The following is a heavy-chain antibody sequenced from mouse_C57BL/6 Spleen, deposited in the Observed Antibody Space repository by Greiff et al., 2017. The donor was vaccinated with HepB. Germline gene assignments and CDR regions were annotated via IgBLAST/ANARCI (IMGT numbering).Heavy chain of an antibody. CDR1: GYTFTSYW. Sequence: QVQLQQPGAELVRPGTSVKLSCNASGYTFTSYWMHWVKQRPGQGLEWIGVIDPSDSYTNYNQKFKGKATLTVDTSSSTAYMQLSSLTSEDSAVYYCARSLYDGFAYWGQGTLVTVSA. CDR2: IDPSDSYT. J-gene: IGHJ3*01. D-gene: IGHD2-3*01. V-gene: IGHV1-59*01. CDR3: ARSLYDGFAY.